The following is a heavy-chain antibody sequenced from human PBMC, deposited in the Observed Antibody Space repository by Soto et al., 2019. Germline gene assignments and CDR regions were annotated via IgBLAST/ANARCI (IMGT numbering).Heavy chain of an antibody. CDR1: GCTFSSYS. Sequence: GGSLRLSCAASGCTFSSYSMNWVSQAQGKGLEWVSSTSSSSSYIYYADSVKGRFTISRDNAKNSLYLQMNSLRAEDTAVYYCARDRQPKYCSGGSCPYYYYGMDVWGQGTTVTVSS. V-gene: IGHV3-21*01. J-gene: IGHJ6*02. CDR3: ARDRQPKYCSGGSCPYYYYGMDV. D-gene: IGHD2-15*01. CDR2: TSSSSSYI.